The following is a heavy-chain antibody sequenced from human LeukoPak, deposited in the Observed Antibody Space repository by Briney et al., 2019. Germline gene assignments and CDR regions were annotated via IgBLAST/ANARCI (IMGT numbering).Heavy chain of an antibody. CDR1: GFTFSSYA. V-gene: IGHV3-30*04. CDR2: ISYDGSNK. Sequence: PGRSLRLSCAASGFTFSSYAMHWVRQAPGKGLEWVAVISYDGSNKYYADSVKGRFTISRVNSKNTLYLQMNSLRAEDTAVYYCAREGFGELTDYYFDYWGQGTLVTVSS. CDR3: AREGFGELTDYYFDY. D-gene: IGHD3-10*01. J-gene: IGHJ4*02.